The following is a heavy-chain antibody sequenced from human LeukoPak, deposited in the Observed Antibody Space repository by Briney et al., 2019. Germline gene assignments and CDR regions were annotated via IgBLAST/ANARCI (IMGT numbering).Heavy chain of an antibody. CDR2: ISAYNGNT. CDR3: ARDQGRITIFGVVIIQYYYYYGMDV. J-gene: IGHJ6*02. Sequence: ASVKVSCKASGGTFTSYGISWVRQAPGQGLEWMGWISAYNGNTNYAQKLQGRVTMTTDTSTSTAYMELRSLRSDDTAVYYCARDQGRITIFGVVIIQYYYYYGMDVWGQGTTVTVSS. D-gene: IGHD3-3*01. CDR1: GGTFTSYG. V-gene: IGHV1-18*01.